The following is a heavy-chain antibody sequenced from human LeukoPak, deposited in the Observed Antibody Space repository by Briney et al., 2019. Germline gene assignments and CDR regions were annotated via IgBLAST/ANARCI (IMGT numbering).Heavy chain of an antibody. Sequence: GGSLRLSCAASGFTFSRYLMSWVRQAPGKGLEWVSAISGSGGSTYYADSVKGRFTISRDNSKNTLYLQMISLRAEDAAVYYCAMYYGYYGDYWGQGTLVTVSS. J-gene: IGHJ4*02. CDR1: GFTFSRYL. D-gene: IGHD4-17*01. CDR3: AMYYGYYGDY. V-gene: IGHV3-23*01. CDR2: ISGSGGST.